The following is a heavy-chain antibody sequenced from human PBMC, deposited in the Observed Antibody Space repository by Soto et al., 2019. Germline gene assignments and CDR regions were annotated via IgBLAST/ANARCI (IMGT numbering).Heavy chain of an antibody. CDR3: ARQVATIRAFFYYPMHV. D-gene: IGHD5-12*01. J-gene: IGHJ6*02. Sequence: ASETLSLTCNVSGDSMRSQTYYWVWIRQPPGKGLEWIGNIHYSGAAYYTPSLRSRVSISVDTSRNQFSLRLRSVTAADTAVYFCARQVATIRAFFYYPMHVWGQGTTVTVSS. CDR1: GDSMRSQTYY. CDR2: IHYSGAA. V-gene: IGHV4-39*01.